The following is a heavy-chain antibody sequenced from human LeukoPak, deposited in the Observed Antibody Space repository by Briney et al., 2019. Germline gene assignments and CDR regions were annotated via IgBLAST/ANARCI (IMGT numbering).Heavy chain of an antibody. CDR3: ARDSGSYYDNWFDP. CDR2: IYYSGST. J-gene: IGHJ5*02. Sequence: PSETLSLTCTVSGGSISSYYWSWIRQPPGKGLEWIGYIYYSGSTNYNPSLKGRVTISVDTSKNQFSLKLSSVTAADTAVYYCARDSGSYYDNWFDPWGQGTLVTVSS. CDR1: GGSISSYY. D-gene: IGHD1-26*01. V-gene: IGHV4-59*01.